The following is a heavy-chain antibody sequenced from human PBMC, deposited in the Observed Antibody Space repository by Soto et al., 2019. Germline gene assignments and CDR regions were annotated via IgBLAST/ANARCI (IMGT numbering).Heavy chain of an antibody. CDR1: GYKFTSYW. Sequence: GESLKISCRTSGYKFTSYWIAWVRQMPGKGLEWMGIIFPSDSDTRYSPSFQGQVTISADRSTSTVFLQWASLKASDTTVYFCARKDKSGYFNWFDPWGQGTLVTVSS. CDR2: IFPSDSDT. CDR3: ARKDKSGYFNWFDP. J-gene: IGHJ5*02. V-gene: IGHV5-51*01. D-gene: IGHD3-22*01.